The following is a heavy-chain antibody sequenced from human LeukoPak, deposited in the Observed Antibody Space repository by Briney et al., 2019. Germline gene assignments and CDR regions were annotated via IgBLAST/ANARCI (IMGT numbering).Heavy chain of an antibody. D-gene: IGHD1-26*01. J-gene: IGHJ6*02. CDR3: ARGRSNYYGMDV. Sequence: SESLSLTCSVSDGSINSYYWNWIRRPPGKGLEWIGYIYYNGNTNYSPSLKSRVTMSVDTSKNLFSLKVSSVTAADTAVYYCARGRSNYYGMDVWGQGTTVTVSS. V-gene: IGHV4-59*01. CDR1: DGSINSYY. CDR2: IYYNGNT.